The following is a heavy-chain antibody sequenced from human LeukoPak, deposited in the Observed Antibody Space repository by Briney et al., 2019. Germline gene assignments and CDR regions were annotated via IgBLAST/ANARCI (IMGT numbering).Heavy chain of an antibody. CDR2: ISSSSXTI. V-gene: IGHV3-48*02. CDR3: AREPLYGSGSYSFDY. D-gene: IGHD3-10*01. CDR1: GFTFSXXX. J-gene: IGHJ4*02. Sequence: GGSLRLSCAXSGFTFSXXXXXXXRQAPGRGXXXXXXISSSSXTIYYADSVKXRXXXSRDNAKNSLYLQMNSLRDEDTAVYYCAREPLYGSGSYSFDYWGQGTLVTVSS.